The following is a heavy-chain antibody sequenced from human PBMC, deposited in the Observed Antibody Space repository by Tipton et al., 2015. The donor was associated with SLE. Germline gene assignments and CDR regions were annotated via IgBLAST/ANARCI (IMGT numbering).Heavy chain of an antibody. CDR2: IYASGGT. J-gene: IGHJ3*02. V-gene: IGHV4-61*02. CDR3: AKILGVVVPDVFDM. CDR1: GGSISSGSYY. Sequence: TLSLTCTVSGGSISSGSYYWSWIRQPAGKGLEWIGRIYASGGTNYNPSLKSRVIMSLDTSTNQFSLNLRSVTAADTAVYYCAKILGVVVPDVFDMWGQGTVVTVSS. D-gene: IGHD2-2*01.